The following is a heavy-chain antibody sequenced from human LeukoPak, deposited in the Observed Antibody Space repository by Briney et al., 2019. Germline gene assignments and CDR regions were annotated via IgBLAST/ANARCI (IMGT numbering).Heavy chain of an antibody. D-gene: IGHD5-18*01. CDR2: IYYSGST. Sequence: SETLSLTCTVSGGSISSYYWSWLRQPPGKGLEWIGYIYYSGSTNYNPSLKSRVTISVDTSKNQFSLKLSSVTAADTAVYYCARGGGYSYGPPGYFDYWGQGTPVTVSS. CDR3: ARGGGYSYGPPGYFDY. V-gene: IGHV4-59*01. CDR1: GGSISSYY. J-gene: IGHJ4*02.